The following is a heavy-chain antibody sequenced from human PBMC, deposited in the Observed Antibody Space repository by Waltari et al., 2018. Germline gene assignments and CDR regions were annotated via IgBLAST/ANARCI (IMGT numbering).Heavy chain of an antibody. CDR1: GFTFDDYG. D-gene: IGHD2-15*01. CDR2: INWNGGST. V-gene: IGHV3-20*04. CDR3: ARGVGYCSGGSCYPFDY. J-gene: IGHJ4*02. Sequence: EVQLVESGGGVVRPGGSLRLSCAASGFTFDDYGMSWVRQAPGKGLEWVSGINWNGGSTGYSDSVKGRFTISRDNAKNSLYLQMNSLRAEDTALYYCARGVGYCSGGSCYPFDYWGQGTLVTVSS.